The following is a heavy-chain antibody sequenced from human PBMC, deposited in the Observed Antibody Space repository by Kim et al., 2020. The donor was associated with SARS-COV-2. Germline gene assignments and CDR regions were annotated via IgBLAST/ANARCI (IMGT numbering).Heavy chain of an antibody. CDR3: ARGDYDFWSGYYDPGFGY. V-gene: IGHV4-34*01. CDR1: GGSFSGYY. CDR2: INHSGST. J-gene: IGHJ4*02. D-gene: IGHD3-3*01. Sequence: SETLSLTCAVYGGSFSGYYWSWIRQPPGKGLEWIGEINHSGSTNYNPSLKSRVTISVDTSKNQFSLKLSSVTAADTAVYYCARGDYDFWSGYYDPGFGYWGQGTLVTVSS.